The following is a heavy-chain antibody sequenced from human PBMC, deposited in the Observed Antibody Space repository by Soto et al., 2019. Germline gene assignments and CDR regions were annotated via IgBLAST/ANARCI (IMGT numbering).Heavy chain of an antibody. Sequence: QITLKESGPTLVKPTQTLTLTCTLSGFSLTTSGVGVGWIRQPPGKALKWLAVIYWDDDKRYSPSLKSRLTNTKHNYKNQVVLTMTNMDPVDTATYYCAHLDSLGLSFDYWGQGALVTVSS. V-gene: IGHV2-5*02. CDR1: GFSLTTSGVG. J-gene: IGHJ4*02. CDR2: IYWDDDK. D-gene: IGHD3-9*01. CDR3: AHLDSLGLSFDY.